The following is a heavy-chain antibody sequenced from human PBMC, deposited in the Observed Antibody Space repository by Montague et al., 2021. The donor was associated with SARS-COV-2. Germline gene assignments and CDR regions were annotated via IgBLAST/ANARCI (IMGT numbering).Heavy chain of an antibody. Sequence: SETLSLTCIVSGGSVSSGSYYWSWIRQPPGKGPEWIGYIYYSGSTNYNPSLKSRVTISVDTSKNQFSLKLSSVTAADTAVYYCARDPWRITIFGVVTRYGMDVWAKGPRSPSP. D-gene: IGHD3-3*01. CDR3: ARDPWRITIFGVVTRYGMDV. J-gene: IGHJ6*02. CDR1: GGSVSSGSYY. V-gene: IGHV4-61*01. CDR2: IYYSGST.